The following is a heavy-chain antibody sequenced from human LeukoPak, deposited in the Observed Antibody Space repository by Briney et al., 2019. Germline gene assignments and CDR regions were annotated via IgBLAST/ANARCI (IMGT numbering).Heavy chain of an antibody. V-gene: IGHV4-34*01. Sequence: SETLSLTCAVYGGSFSGYYWSRIRQPPGKGLEWIGEINHSGSTNYNPSLKSRVTISVDTSKNQFSLKLSSVTAADTAVYYCATVPAASNGAFDIWGQGTMVTVSS. CDR1: GGSFSGYY. CDR3: ATVPAASNGAFDI. D-gene: IGHD2-2*01. CDR2: INHSGST. J-gene: IGHJ3*02.